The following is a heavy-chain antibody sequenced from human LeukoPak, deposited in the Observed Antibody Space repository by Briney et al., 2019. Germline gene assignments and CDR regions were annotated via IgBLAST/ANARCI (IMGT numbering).Heavy chain of an antibody. CDR2: IYYSGST. J-gene: IGHJ4*02. D-gene: IGHD3/OR15-3a*01. Sequence: PSETLSLTCTVSGASISSNSYYWGWIRQPPGRGLEWIGSIYYSGSTYYNPSLKSRVTISVDTSKNQFSLKLSSVTAADTAVYYCARQTGSGLFILPGGQGTLVTVSS. V-gene: IGHV4-39*01. CDR1: GASISSNSYY. CDR3: ARQTGSGLFILP.